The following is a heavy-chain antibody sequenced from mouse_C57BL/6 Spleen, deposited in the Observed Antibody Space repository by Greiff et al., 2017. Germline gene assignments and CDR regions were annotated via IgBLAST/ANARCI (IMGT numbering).Heavy chain of an antibody. CDR1: GYSITSGYY. V-gene: IGHV3-6*01. CDR3: ASWKWYCDV. Sequence: EVKLQESGPGLVKPSQSLSLTCSVTGYSITSGYYWNWIRQFPGNKLEWMGYISYDGSNNYNPSLKNRISITRDTSKNQFFLKLNSVTTEDTATYYCASWKWYCDVWGTGTTVTVSS. J-gene: IGHJ1*03. CDR2: ISYDGSN.